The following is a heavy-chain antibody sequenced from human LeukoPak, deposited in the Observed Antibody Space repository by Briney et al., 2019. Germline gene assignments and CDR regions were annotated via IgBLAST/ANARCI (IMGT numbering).Heavy chain of an antibody. Sequence: GGSLRLSCAASGFTFSGSAMHWVRQAPGKGLEWVGRIKSKTDGGTTDYAAPVKGRFTISRDDSKNTLYLQMNSLKTEDTAVYYCTTSIQLWLNHVDYWGQGTLVTVSS. CDR3: TTSIQLWLNHVDY. D-gene: IGHD5-18*01. CDR2: IKSKTDGGTT. J-gene: IGHJ4*02. V-gene: IGHV3-15*01. CDR1: GFTFSGSA.